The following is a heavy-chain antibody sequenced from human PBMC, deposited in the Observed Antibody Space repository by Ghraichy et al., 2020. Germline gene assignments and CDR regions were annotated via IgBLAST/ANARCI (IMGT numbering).Heavy chain of an antibody. Sequence: GVSLRLSCAASGFTFSNYWMSWVRQAPGKGLEWVANIKEDGSEKYYVDSVKGRFTMSRDNAENSLYLQMNSLRAEDTAVYYCARDFWSGYAKYYFDYWGQGSLVTVSS. CDR2: IKEDGSEK. CDR3: ARDFWSGYAKYYFDY. CDR1: GFTFSNYW. D-gene: IGHD3-3*01. V-gene: IGHV3-7*03. J-gene: IGHJ4*02.